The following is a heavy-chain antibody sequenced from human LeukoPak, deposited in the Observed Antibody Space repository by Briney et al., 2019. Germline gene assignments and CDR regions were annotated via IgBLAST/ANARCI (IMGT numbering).Heavy chain of an antibody. V-gene: IGHV3-21*01. CDR3: ARRKPSYYDSSGYPDAFDI. D-gene: IGHD3-22*01. J-gene: IGHJ3*02. Sequence: PGGSLRLSCAASGFTFSSYSMNWVRQAPGKGLEWVSSISSSSSYIYYADLVKGRFTISRDNAKNSLYLQMNSLRAEDTAVYYCARRKPSYYDSSGYPDAFDIWGQGTMVTVSS. CDR2: ISSSSSYI. CDR1: GFTFSSYS.